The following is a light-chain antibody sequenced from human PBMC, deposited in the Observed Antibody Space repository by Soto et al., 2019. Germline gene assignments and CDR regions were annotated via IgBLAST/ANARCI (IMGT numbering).Light chain of an antibody. CDR2: AAS. J-gene: IGKJ1*01. CDR3: QQSYSIPWT. CDR1: QSLSSY. Sequence: DIEMTQSPSSLSSSVGDRVTITCRASQSLSSYLNWYQQKPGKAPKVLIYAASSLQSGVPSRFSGSGSGTDFTLTISSLQPEDFATYYCQQSYSIPWTFGQGTKVDI. V-gene: IGKV1-39*01.